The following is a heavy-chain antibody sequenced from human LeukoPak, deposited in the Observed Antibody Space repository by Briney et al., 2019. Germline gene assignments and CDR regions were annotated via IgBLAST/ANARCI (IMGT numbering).Heavy chain of an antibody. J-gene: IGHJ6*02. Sequence: GGSLRLSCAASGFTFSSYSMNWVRQAPGKGLEWVSSISSSSSYIYYADSVKGRFTISRDNSKNTLYLQMNSLRAEDTAVYYCAKTVSYYSGMDVWGQGTTVTVSS. D-gene: IGHD4-17*01. CDR1: GFTFSSYS. V-gene: IGHV3-21*04. CDR2: ISSSSSYI. CDR3: AKTVSYYSGMDV.